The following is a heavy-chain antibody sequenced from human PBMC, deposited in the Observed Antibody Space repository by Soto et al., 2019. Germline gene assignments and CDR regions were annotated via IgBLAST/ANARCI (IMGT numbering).Heavy chain of an antibody. CDR2: IYYRGST. Sequence: QLQLQESGPGLVKPSETLSLTCTVSGGSISSYYWTWIRQPPGKGLEWNGYIYYRGSTNYNPTLKSRVTISVDTSTNQFSLKPSSVSAADTAVYYGARRYGGNLDYWGQGTLVTVSS. D-gene: IGHD1-26*01. J-gene: IGHJ4*02. V-gene: IGHV4-59*08. CDR3: ARRYGGNLDY. CDR1: GGSISSYY.